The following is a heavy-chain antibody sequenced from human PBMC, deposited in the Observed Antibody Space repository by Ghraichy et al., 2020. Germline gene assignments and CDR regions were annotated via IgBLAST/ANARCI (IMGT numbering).Heavy chain of an antibody. J-gene: IGHJ4*02. D-gene: IGHD4-23*01. CDR2: IDWDDDK. CDR3: ARRIGYGGNSYFDY. Sequence: SGPTLVKPTQTLTLTCTFSGFSLTTSGMCVSWIRQPPGKALEWLARIDWDDDKYYSTSLKTRLTISKDTSKNQVVLTMTNMDPVDTATYYCARRIGYGGNSYFDYWGQGTLVTVSS. V-gene: IGHV2-70*11. CDR1: GFSLTTSGMC.